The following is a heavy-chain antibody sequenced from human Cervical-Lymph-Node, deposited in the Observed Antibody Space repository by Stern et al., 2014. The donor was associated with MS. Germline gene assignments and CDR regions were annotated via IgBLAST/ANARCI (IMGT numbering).Heavy chain of an antibody. J-gene: IGHJ4*02. CDR2: ISGSSITK. CDR1: GFNFTIYN. V-gene: IGHV3-48*02. Sequence: EVQLVESGGGLVRPGGALRLSCAASGFNFTIYNMNWVRQSPGKGLEWISYISGSSITKYYADSVKGRFSISRDNAKDSLYLQMNNLRDEDTAVYYCVRDSAIFGGIIEFDYWGQGALVTVSS. D-gene: IGHD3-3*01. CDR3: VRDSAIFGGIIEFDY.